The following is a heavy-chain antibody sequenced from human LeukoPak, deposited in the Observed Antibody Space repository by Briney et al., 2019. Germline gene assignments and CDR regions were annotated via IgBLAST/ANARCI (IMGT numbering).Heavy chain of an antibody. J-gene: IGHJ4*02. Sequence: SETLSLTCTVSGGSISSYYWSWIRQPPGKGLEWIGEINHSGSTSYNPSLKSRVTISVDTSKNQFSLKLSSVTAADMAVYYCASDRTAVAGNFDYWGQGTLVTVSS. CDR3: ASDRTAVAGNFDY. CDR2: INHSGST. V-gene: IGHV4-34*01. CDR1: GGSISSYY. D-gene: IGHD6-19*01.